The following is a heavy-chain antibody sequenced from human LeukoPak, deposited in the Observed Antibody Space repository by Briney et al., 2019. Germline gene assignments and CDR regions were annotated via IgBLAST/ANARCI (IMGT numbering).Heavy chain of an antibody. D-gene: IGHD5-12*01. CDR1: GFTFSSYS. Sequence: GGSLRLSCAASGFTFSSYSMNWVRQPPGKGLEWVSSISSSSSYIYYADSVKGRFTISRDNAKSSLYLQMNSLRAEDTAVYYCARVARATAFDIWGQGTMVTVSS. J-gene: IGHJ3*02. CDR3: ARVARATAFDI. CDR2: ISSSSSYI. V-gene: IGHV3-21*01.